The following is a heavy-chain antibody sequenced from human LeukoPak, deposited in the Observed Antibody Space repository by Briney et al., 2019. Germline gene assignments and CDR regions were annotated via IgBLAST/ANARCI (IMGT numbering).Heavy chain of an antibody. CDR2: IYTSGST. D-gene: IGHD5-12*01. Sequence: SETLSLTCTVSGGSISSYYWSWIRQPAGKGLEWIGRIYTSGSTNYNPSLESRVTMSVDTSKNQFSLKLSSVTAADTAVYYCARDGLRRYYYYGMDVWGQGTTVTVSS. CDR1: GGSISSYY. CDR3: ARDGLRRYYYYGMDV. J-gene: IGHJ6*02. V-gene: IGHV4-4*07.